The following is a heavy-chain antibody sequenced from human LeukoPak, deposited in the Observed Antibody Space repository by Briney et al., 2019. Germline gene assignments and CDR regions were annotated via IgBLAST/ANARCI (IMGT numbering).Heavy chain of an antibody. J-gene: IGHJ6*02. CDR1: GFSFSSHT. CDR3: ASQGGMDV. Sequence: GGSLRLSCAASGFSFSSHTMNWVRQAPGKGLQWVSSISYSGSSTYYVDSVKGRFTISRGNAKNSLYLQMNSLRAEDTAVYYCASQGGMDVRGQGTTVIVSS. V-gene: IGHV3-21*06. CDR2: ISYSGSST.